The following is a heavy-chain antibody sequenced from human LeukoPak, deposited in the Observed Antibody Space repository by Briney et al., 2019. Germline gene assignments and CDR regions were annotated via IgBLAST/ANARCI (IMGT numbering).Heavy chain of an antibody. CDR3: AKESSTAFYYYDSSGYFDY. CDR2: ISGSGGST. Sequence: GGSLRLSCAASGFTFSSYAMSWVRQAPGKGLEWVSAISGSGGSTYYADSVKGRFTISRDNSKITLYLQMNSLRAEDTAVYYCAKESSTAFYYYDSSGYFDYWGQGTLVTVSS. J-gene: IGHJ4*02. V-gene: IGHV3-23*01. CDR1: GFTFSSYA. D-gene: IGHD3-22*01.